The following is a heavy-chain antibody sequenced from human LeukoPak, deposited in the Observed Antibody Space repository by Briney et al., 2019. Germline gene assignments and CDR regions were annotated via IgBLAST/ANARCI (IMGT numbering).Heavy chain of an antibody. Sequence: GGSLRLSCAASGFTVSSNYMSWVRQAPGKGLEWVSGINWNGGSTGYADSVKGRFTISRDNAKNSLYLQMNSLRTEDTALYYCAKDIYSGRGSYFEHWGQGTLVTVSS. CDR3: AKDIYSGRGSYFEH. CDR2: INWNGGST. V-gene: IGHV3-20*04. CDR1: GFTVSSNY. J-gene: IGHJ1*01. D-gene: IGHD2-15*01.